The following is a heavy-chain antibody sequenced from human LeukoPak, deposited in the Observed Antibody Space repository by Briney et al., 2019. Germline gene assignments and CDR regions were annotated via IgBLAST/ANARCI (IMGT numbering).Heavy chain of an antibody. CDR2: IIPIFGTA. CDR3: ARSSRGLTYSSSWYPT. D-gene: IGHD6-13*01. CDR1: GYTFTSYG. J-gene: IGHJ4*02. V-gene: IGHV1-69*13. Sequence: ASVKVSCKASGYTFTSYGISWVRQAPGQGLEWMGGIIPIFGTANYAQKFQGRVTITADESTSTAYMELSSLRSEDTAVYYCARSSRGLTYSSSWYPTWGQGTLVTVSS.